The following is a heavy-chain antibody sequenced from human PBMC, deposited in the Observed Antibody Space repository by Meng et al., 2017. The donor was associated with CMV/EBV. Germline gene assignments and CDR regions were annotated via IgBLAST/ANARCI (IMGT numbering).Heavy chain of an antibody. J-gene: IGHJ4*02. V-gene: IGHV3-21*01. Sequence: GESLKISCAASGFTFRTYNMNWVRQAPGKGLEWVSSITSSSDYVRYAGSVKGRFTISRDKAKNALYLQMNNGRAEDTAVYYCARVGPRVTFVGFSFDFWGLGTLVTVSS. CDR3: ARVGPRVTFVGFSFDF. CDR2: ITSSSDYV. CDR1: GFTFRTYN. D-gene: IGHD3/OR15-3a*01.